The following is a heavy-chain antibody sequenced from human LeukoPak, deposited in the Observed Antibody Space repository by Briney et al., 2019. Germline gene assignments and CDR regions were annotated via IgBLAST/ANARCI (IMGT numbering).Heavy chain of an antibody. J-gene: IGHJ3*02. CDR2: INHSGST. Sequence: PSETLSLTCAVYGGSFSGFHWTWIRQPPGKGLEWIGEINHSGSTNYNPSLRSRVTISVDTSKNQFSLKLSSVTAADTAVYYCARDRATRGAFDIWGQGTMVTVSS. CDR3: ARDRATRGAFDI. D-gene: IGHD1-26*01. CDR1: GGSFSGFH. V-gene: IGHV4-34*01.